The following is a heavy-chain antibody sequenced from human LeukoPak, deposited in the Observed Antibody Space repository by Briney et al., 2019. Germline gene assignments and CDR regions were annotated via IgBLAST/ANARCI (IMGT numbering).Heavy chain of an antibody. CDR3: ASSSWYALDY. J-gene: IGHJ4*02. CDR2: ISSSGSTM. V-gene: IGHV3-48*03. D-gene: IGHD6-13*01. Sequence: GGSLRLSCAASGFTFSSYEMSWVRQAPGKGLEWISYISSSGSTMYYADSVKGRFTISRDNAKNSLYLQMNSLRAEDTAIYYCASSSWYALDYWGQGPLVTVSS. CDR1: GFTFSSYE.